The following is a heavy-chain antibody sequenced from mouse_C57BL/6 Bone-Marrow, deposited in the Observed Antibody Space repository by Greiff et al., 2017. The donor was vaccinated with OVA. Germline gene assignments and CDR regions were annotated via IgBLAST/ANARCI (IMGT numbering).Heavy chain of an antibody. CDR2: IYPGSGST. D-gene: IGHD2-4*01. CDR1: GYTFTSYW. J-gene: IGHJ2*01. CDR3: ARYDYDYFDY. Sequence: QVQLQQPGAELVKPGASVKMSCKASGYTFTSYWITWVKQRPGQGLEWIGDIYPGSGSTNYTEKFTSKATLTVDTSSSTAYMQLSSLTSEDSAVYYCARYDYDYFDYWGQGTTLTVSS. V-gene: IGHV1-55*01.